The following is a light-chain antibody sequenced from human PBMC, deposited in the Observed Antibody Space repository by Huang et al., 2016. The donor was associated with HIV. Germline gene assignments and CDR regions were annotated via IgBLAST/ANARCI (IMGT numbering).Light chain of an antibody. V-gene: IGKV3-11*01. CDR3: QQRSSSLS. J-gene: IGKJ4*01. CDR2: NAS. CDR1: QSLNTY. Sequence: EIVLTQSPATLSLSPGERATLSCRASQSLNTYLAWYQQKPCQAPRLLIYNASNRATGIPARFNGSGSGTDFTLTINNLKPEDFAIYYCQQRSSSLSFGGGTKVEI.